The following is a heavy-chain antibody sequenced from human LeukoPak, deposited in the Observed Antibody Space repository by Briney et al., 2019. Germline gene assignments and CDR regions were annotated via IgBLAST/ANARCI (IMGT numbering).Heavy chain of an antibody. Sequence: VASVKVSCKASGYTFTSYGISWVRQAPGLGLEWMGWISAYNGNTNYAQKLQGRVTMTTDTSTSTAYMELRSLRSDDTAVYYCATSIAARRTFDAFDIWGQGTMVTVSS. J-gene: IGHJ3*02. CDR2: ISAYNGNT. D-gene: IGHD6-6*01. V-gene: IGHV1-18*01. CDR1: GYTFTSYG. CDR3: ATSIAARRTFDAFDI.